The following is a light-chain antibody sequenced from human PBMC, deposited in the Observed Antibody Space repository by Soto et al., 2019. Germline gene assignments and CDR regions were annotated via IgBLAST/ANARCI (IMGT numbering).Light chain of an antibody. Sequence: DIQMTQSPSSLSASVGDRVTITCQASQDISNYLNWYQQKPGKAPKLLIYDASNLETGVPSRFSGSGSGTDFTFTSSSLQPEDIATYYCQQYNSYSGTLGQGTKVDIK. J-gene: IGKJ1*01. V-gene: IGKV1-33*01. CDR1: QDISNY. CDR2: DAS. CDR3: QQYNSYSGT.